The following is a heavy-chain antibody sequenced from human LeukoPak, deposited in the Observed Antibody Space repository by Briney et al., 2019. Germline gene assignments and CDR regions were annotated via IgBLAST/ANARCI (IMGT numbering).Heavy chain of an antibody. CDR2: ISGSGGTT. CDR1: GFTFSSYA. Sequence: GGSLRPSCAASGFTFSSYAMSWVRQAPGKGLEWVSAISGSGGTTYYADSVKGRFTISRDNSKNTLYLQMNSLRAEDTAVYYCANGNRCTSPNCLGYYYFYMDVWGKGTTVTVSS. V-gene: IGHV3-23*01. D-gene: IGHD2-8*01. CDR3: ANGNRCTSPNCLGYYYFYMDV. J-gene: IGHJ6*03.